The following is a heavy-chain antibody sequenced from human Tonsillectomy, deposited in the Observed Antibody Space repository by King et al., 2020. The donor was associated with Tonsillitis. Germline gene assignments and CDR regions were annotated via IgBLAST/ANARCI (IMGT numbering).Heavy chain of an antibody. J-gene: IGHJ4*02. Sequence: VQLVESGGGLVQPGGSLRLSCAASGFTFSDYVMTWVRQAPGKGLQWVSTISASGGVTYYADSVKGRFTISRDNSKNTLFLQMNSLRVDDTAVYYCAKARGVVVLVPFYYWGQGTLVTVSS. D-gene: IGHD2-15*01. CDR2: ISASGGVT. CDR1: GFTFSDYV. V-gene: IGHV3-23*04. CDR3: AKARGVVVLVPFYY.